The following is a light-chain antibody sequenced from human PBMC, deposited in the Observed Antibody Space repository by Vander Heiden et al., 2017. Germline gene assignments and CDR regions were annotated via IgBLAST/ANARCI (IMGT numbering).Light chain of an antibody. J-gene: IGLJ2*01. CDR1: NIGSKS. V-gene: IGLV3-21*02. CDR3: QVWDSSSDHVV. CDR2: EDS. Sequence: SYVLTQPPSVSVAPGQTARVTWGGNNIGSKSVLWYQQKPGQAPVLVVYEDSDRPSGIPERFSGSNSGNTATLTISRVEAGDEADYYCQVWDSSSDHVVFGGGTKLTVL.